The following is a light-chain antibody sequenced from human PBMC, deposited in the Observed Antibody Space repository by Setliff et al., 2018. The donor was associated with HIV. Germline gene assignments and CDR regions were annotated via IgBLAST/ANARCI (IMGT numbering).Light chain of an antibody. V-gene: IGLV2-11*01. CDR1: SSDVGAYNY. J-gene: IGLJ1*01. Sequence: QSALTQPRSVSGSPGQSVTFSCTGSSSDVGAYNYVSWYQQHPGKAPKLMIYDVTKRPSGVPDRFSGSKSGNTASLTISGLQAEDEADYYCCSYAGSYTYIVGSGTK. CDR2: DVT. CDR3: CSYAGSYTYI.